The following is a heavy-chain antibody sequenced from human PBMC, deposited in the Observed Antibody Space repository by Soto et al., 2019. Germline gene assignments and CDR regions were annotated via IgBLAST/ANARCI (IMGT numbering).Heavy chain of an antibody. CDR1: GFSFDDYA. CDR3: AKASGSYYDHFDF. J-gene: IGHJ4*02. V-gene: IGHV3-20*04. Sequence: GGSLRLSCAASGFSFDDYAMTWVRQAPGKGLEWVSGINWNAGRRGYADSVEGRFTISRDNAKNSLYLEMNSLRAEDTALYYCAKASGSYYDHFDFWGQGTLVTVSS. D-gene: IGHD3-10*01. CDR2: INWNAGRR.